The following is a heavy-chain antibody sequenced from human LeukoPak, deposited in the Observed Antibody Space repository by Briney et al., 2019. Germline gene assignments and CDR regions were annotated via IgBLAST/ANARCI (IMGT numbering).Heavy chain of an antibody. CDR1: GFTFSSYW. CDR2: IRYDGSNK. Sequence: PGGSLRLSCAASGFTFSSYWMSWVRQAPGKGLEWVAFIRYDGSNKYYADSVKGRFTISRDNSKNTLYVQMNSLRAEDTAVYYCAKWLGPGYYYYMDVWGKGTTVTISS. D-gene: IGHD5-12*01. J-gene: IGHJ6*03. V-gene: IGHV3-30*02. CDR3: AKWLGPGYYYYMDV.